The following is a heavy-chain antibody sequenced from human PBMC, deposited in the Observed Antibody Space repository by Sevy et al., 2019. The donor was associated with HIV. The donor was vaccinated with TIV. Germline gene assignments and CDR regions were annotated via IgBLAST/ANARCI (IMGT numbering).Heavy chain of an antibody. CDR2: LSFGCGQI. Sequence: GGSLRLSCAASGFAFKDYSMSWIRQAPGKGLEWVATLSFGCGQINYADSVKGRFTISRDNSKNSFYLQMDNLRVEDTALYCCARGGCSRPHDYWGQGTRVTVSS. CDR1: GFAFKDYS. D-gene: IGHD2-2*01. J-gene: IGHJ4*02. CDR3: ARGGCSRPHDY. V-gene: IGHV3-23*01.